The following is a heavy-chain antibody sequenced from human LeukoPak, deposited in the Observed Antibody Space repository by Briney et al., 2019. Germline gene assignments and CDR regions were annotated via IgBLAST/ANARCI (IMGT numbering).Heavy chain of an antibody. Sequence: SETLSLTCTVSGGSISSYYWSWIRQPPGKGLEWIGYIYYSGSTNYNPSLKSRVTISVDTSKNQFSLKLSSVTAADTAVYYCARDHFRSGYPGAFDIWGQGTMVTVSS. V-gene: IGHV4-59*01. D-gene: IGHD3-3*01. CDR3: ARDHFRSGYPGAFDI. J-gene: IGHJ3*02. CDR2: IYYSGST. CDR1: GGSISSYY.